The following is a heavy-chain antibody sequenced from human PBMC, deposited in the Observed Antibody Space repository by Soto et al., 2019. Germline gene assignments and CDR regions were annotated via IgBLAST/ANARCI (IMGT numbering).Heavy chain of an antibody. Sequence: ESGGGVVQPGKSLRLSCAASGFTFSTYGMHWVRQTPGKGLEWVALISYDGGVTKYVDSVKGRFTISRDSSTNTLFLQMNSLRAEDTAVYYYAKGRLAYSGSYSVDYWGQGTLVTVSS. CDR3: AKGRLAYSGSYSVDY. J-gene: IGHJ4*02. CDR1: GFTFSTYG. D-gene: IGHD1-26*01. CDR2: ISYDGGVT. V-gene: IGHV3-30*18.